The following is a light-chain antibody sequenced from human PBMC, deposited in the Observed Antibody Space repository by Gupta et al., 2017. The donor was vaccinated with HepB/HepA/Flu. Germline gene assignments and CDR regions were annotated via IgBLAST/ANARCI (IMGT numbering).Light chain of an antibody. CDR1: QSISSY. V-gene: IGKV1-39*01. CDR2: AAS. CDR3: QQRDSTPGT. Sequence: DIQMTQSPSSLSASVGDRVTITCRASQSISSYLNWYQQKPGKAPKLLIYAASSLQSGVPSRFSGSGSGTDFTLTISSLQPEDFATYYCQQRDSTPGTFGQWTKVEIK. J-gene: IGKJ1*01.